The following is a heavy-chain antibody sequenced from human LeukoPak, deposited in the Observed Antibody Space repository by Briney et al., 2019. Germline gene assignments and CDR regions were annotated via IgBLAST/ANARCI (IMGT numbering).Heavy chain of an antibody. CDR1: GGSISSGGYS. J-gene: IGHJ4*02. D-gene: IGHD2-21*01. CDR2: IYHSGST. V-gene: IGHV4-30-2*01. CDR3: ARQGRVIPMAIDY. Sequence: SATLSLTCAVSGGSISSGGYSWSWIRQPPGKGLEWIGYIYHSGSTYYNPSLKSRVTISVDRSKNQFSLKLSSETAADTAVYYCARQGRVIPMAIDYWGQGTLVTVSS.